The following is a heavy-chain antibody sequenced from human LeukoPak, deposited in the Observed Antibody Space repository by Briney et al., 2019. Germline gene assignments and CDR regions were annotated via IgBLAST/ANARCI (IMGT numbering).Heavy chain of an antibody. J-gene: IGHJ3*02. Sequence: GGSLRLSCAASGFTFSSYAMSWVRQAPGKGLEWVSRINSDGSTTTYADSVKGRFTISRDNAKNTLYLQMNSLRAEDTAVYYCARVSGYWAFDIWGQGTMVTVSS. CDR3: ARVSGYWAFDI. CDR2: INSDGSTT. D-gene: IGHD3-22*01. V-gene: IGHV3-74*01. CDR1: GFTFSSYA.